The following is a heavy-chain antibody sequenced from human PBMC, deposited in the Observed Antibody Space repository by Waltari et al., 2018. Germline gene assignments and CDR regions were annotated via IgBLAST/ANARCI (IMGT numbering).Heavy chain of an antibody. J-gene: IGHJ5*02. D-gene: IGHD5-12*01. CDR3: ARDGYSGHLDP. CDR1: GFSFNSFA. V-gene: IGHV3-30*07. Sequence: QAQLVESGGGAVQPGRSLRLSCAASGFSFNSFALHWVRQAPGKGQGWWAGMSYDGSKKCYAEAVKGRFTISRDNSKNVVYLQVDSLRPEDTAVYYCARDGYSGHLDPWGQGTLVTVSS. CDR2: MSYDGSKK.